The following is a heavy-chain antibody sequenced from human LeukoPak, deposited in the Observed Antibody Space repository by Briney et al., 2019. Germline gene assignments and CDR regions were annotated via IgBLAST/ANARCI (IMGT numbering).Heavy chain of an antibody. V-gene: IGHV3-23*01. J-gene: IGHJ6*03. CDR2: ISGSGGSI. CDR3: AKDTVTGKTGLFYYMDV. CDR1: GFTFSSYA. D-gene: IGHD1/OR15-1a*01. Sequence: PGGSLRLSCAASGFTFSSYAMSWVRQAPGKGLEWVSAISGSGGSIYYADSVKGRFTISRDNSKNTLYLQMNSLRAEDTAVYYCAKDTVTGKTGLFYYMDVWGKGTTVTVSS.